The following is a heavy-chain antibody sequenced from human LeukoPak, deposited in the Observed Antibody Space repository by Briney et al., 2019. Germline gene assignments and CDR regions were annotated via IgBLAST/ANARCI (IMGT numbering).Heavy chain of an antibody. Sequence: GGSLRLSCAASGFTFSSSGMHWVRQAPGKGLQWVAVISYDGSNKYYTNSVKGRFTISRDNSKNTVYLQMNSLRAEDTAVYYCAKASLGDIEVVPAAIPSPFDYWGQGTLFTVSS. D-gene: IGHD2-2*02. CDR1: GFTFSSSG. V-gene: IGHV3-30*18. J-gene: IGHJ4*02. CDR3: AKASLGDIEVVPAAIPSPFDY. CDR2: ISYDGSNK.